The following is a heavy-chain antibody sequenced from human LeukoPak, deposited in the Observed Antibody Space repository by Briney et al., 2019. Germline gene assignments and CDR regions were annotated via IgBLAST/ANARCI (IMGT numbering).Heavy chain of an antibody. D-gene: IGHD3-22*01. V-gene: IGHV1-18*01. CDR1: GYTFTGYC. J-gene: IGHJ4*02. CDR2: ISAYNGNT. CDR3: ARPPMTPFYYDSSGYYLEAG. Sequence: ASVKVSCKASGYTFTGYCISWVRQAPGQGLEWMGWISAYNGNTNYAQKLQGRVTMTTDTSTSTAYMELRSLRSDDTARYYCARPPMTPFYYDSSGYYLEAGWGQGTLVTVSS.